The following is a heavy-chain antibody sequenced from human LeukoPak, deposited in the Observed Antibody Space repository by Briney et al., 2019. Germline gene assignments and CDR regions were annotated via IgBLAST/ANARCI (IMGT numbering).Heavy chain of an antibody. CDR2: INHSGST. Sequence: AETLSLTCTVSGGSISSSSYYWGWIRQPPGKGLEWIGEINHSGSTNYNPSLKSRVTISVDTSKNQFSLKLSSVTAADTAVYYCARGGVRGVIIYWGQGTLVAVSS. CDR1: GGSISSSSYY. D-gene: IGHD3-10*01. V-gene: IGHV4-39*07. J-gene: IGHJ4*02. CDR3: ARGGVRGVIIY.